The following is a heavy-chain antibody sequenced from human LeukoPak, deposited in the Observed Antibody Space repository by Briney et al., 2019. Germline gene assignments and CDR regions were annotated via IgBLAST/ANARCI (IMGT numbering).Heavy chain of an antibody. D-gene: IGHD3-3*01. CDR1: GGSISSYY. CDR2: IYYSGST. CDR3: AGAIFGVVSQGYYMDV. Sequence: PSETLSLTCTVSGGSISSYYWSWIRQPPGKGLEWIGYIYYSGSTNYHPSLKSRVTISVDTSKNQFSLKLSSVTAADTAVYYCAGAIFGVVSQGYYMDVWGKGTTVTVSS. J-gene: IGHJ6*03. V-gene: IGHV4-59*01.